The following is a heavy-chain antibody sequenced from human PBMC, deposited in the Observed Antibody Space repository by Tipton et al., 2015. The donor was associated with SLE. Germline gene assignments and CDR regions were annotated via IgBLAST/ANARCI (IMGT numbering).Heavy chain of an antibody. CDR2: AFYSGST. D-gene: IGHD3-22*01. Sequence: GLVKPSETLSLTCTVSGVSISSTSYYWAWIRQPPGKGLQWIGSAFYSGSTYHNPSLKSRVTMSLDTSKNQFSLKLTSVTAADTAVYYCARGELIEGFDPWGQGTLVTVAA. CDR3: ARGELIEGFDP. V-gene: IGHV4-39*07. CDR1: GVSISSTSYY. J-gene: IGHJ5*02.